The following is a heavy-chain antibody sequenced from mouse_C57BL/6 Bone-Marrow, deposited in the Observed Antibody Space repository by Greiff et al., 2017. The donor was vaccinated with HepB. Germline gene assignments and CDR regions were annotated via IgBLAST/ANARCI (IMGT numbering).Heavy chain of an antibody. Sequence: EVMLMESGGGLVKPGGSLILSCAASGFTFSSYTMSWVRQTPEKRLEWVATISGGGGNTYYPDSVKGRFTISRDNAKNTLYLQMSSLRSEDTALYYCARSLGVDYWGQGTSVTVSS. CDR1: GFTFSSYT. CDR3: ARSLGVDY. CDR2: ISGGGGNT. D-gene: IGHD6-1*01. V-gene: IGHV5-9*01. J-gene: IGHJ4*01.